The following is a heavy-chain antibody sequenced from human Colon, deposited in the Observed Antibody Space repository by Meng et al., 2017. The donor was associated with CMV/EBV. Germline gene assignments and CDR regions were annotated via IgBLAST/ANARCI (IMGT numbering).Heavy chain of an antibody. D-gene: IGHD5-12*01. V-gene: IGHV4-4*07. CDR1: GGSIHTYQ. J-gene: IGHJ4*02. CDR3: VRGGYSGTQTGGVQEY. CDR2: NSTNRNT. Sequence: QESGPGPVKTLETLSPTRTVAGGSIHTYQLSWIRQPAGEGPEWLGRNSTNRNTDYNPSLNSRATIWLDTSNNQFSLKLTSVTAADTAVYYCVRGGYSGTQTGGVQEYWGQGTLVTVSS.